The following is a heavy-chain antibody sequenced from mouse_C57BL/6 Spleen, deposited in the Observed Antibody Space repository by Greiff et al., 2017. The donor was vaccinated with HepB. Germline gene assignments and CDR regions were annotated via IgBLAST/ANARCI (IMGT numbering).Heavy chain of an antibody. CDR2: IYPGDGDT. CDR1: GYAFSSSW. V-gene: IGHV1-82*01. CDR3: ARIYYDYVDY. Sequence: VQLQQSGPELVKPGASVKISCKASGYAFSSSWMNWVKQRPGKGLEWIGRIYPGDGDTNYNGKFKGKATLTADKSASTAYMQLSSLTSKDSAVYFCARIYYDYVDYWGQGTTLTVSS. J-gene: IGHJ2*01. D-gene: IGHD2-4*01.